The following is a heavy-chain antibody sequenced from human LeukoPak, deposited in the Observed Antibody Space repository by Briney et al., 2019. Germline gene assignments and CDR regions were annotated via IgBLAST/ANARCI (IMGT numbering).Heavy chain of an antibody. CDR1: GYTFTSYG. Sequence: GASVRVSCKASGYTFTSYGISWVRQAPGQGLEWMGWISAYNGNTNYAQKLQGRVTMTTDTSTSTAYMELRSLRSDDTAVYYCARNGNGFEWLALHYYYYYGMDVWGQGTTVTVSS. CDR3: ARNGNGFEWLALHYYYYYGMDV. D-gene: IGHD6-19*01. J-gene: IGHJ6*02. CDR2: ISAYNGNT. V-gene: IGHV1-18*01.